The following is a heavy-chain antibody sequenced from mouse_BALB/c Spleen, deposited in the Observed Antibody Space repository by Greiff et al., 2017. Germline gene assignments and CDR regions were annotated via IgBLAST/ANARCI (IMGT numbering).Heavy chain of an antibody. CDR3: ARGGWGAWFAY. D-gene: IGHD3-3*01. J-gene: IGHJ3*01. CDR2: ISYSGST. V-gene: IGHV3-2*02. Sequence: EVQLQQSGPGLVKPSQSLSLTCTVTGYSITSDYAWNWIRQFPGNKLEWMGYISYSGSTSYNPSLKSRISITRDTSKNQFFLQLNSVTTEDTATYYCARGGWGAWFAYWGQGTLVTVSA. CDR1: GYSITSDYA.